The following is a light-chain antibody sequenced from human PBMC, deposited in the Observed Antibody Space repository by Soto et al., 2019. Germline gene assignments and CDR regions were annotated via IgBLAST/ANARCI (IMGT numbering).Light chain of an antibody. CDR1: STDVARYNY. Sequence: QSALTQVAPVSGSPGQSITISCTGSSTDVARYNYVSWYQQHPDKAPKLMIYEVTNRPSGVSNRFSGSKSGNTASLTISGLQAEDEADYYCSSYTSSSTAVFGTGTKVTVL. CDR2: EVT. CDR3: SSYTSSSTAV. J-gene: IGLJ1*01. V-gene: IGLV2-14*01.